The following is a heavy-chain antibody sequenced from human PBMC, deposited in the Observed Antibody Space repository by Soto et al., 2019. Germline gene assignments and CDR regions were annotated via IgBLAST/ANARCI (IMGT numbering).Heavy chain of an antibody. Sequence: QVQLQESGPGLVKPSQTLSLTCTLSGGSISSEGYYWTWIRQHPGKGLEWIGDFYYSGTTSYNPSLKSRLTISVDTSNNQFYLRLSSVTAADTAMYYCARRHDILTGSDSFDVWGRGTMVTVSS. J-gene: IGHJ3*01. CDR3: ARRHDILTGSDSFDV. D-gene: IGHD3-9*01. CDR1: GGSISSEGYY. CDR2: FYYSGTT. V-gene: IGHV4-31*03.